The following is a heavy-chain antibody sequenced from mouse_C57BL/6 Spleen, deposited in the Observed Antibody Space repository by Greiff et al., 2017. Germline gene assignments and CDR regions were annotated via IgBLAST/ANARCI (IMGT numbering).Heavy chain of an antibody. Sequence: EVQVVESGGGLVKPGGSLKLSCAASGFTFSDYGMHWVRQAPEKGLEWVAYISSGSSTIYYADTVKGRFTISRDNAKNTLFLQMTSLRSEDTAMYYCARVYYGSHYAMDYWGQGTSVTVSS. CDR1: GFTFSDYG. CDR2: ISSGSSTI. D-gene: IGHD1-1*01. CDR3: ARVYYGSHYAMDY. J-gene: IGHJ4*01. V-gene: IGHV5-17*01.